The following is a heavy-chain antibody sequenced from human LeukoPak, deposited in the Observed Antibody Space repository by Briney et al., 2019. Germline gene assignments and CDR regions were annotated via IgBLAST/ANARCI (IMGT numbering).Heavy chain of an antibody. Sequence: GASVKVSCKASGYTFTSYGISWVRQAPGQGLEWMGWISAYNGNTNYAQKLQGRVTMTTDTSTSTAYMELRSLRSDDTAVYYCARGPYGSGSYYIPLDYWGQGTLATVSS. V-gene: IGHV1-18*04. CDR1: GYTFTSYG. CDR3: ARGPYGSGSYYIPLDY. CDR2: ISAYNGNT. J-gene: IGHJ4*02. D-gene: IGHD3-10*01.